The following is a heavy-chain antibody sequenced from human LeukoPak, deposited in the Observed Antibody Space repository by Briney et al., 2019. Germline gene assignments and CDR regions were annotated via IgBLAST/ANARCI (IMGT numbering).Heavy chain of an antibody. D-gene: IGHD1-26*01. CDR3: ASLVGATTGFDY. CDR2: IIPIFGTA. Sequence: SVKVSCKASGYTFIRYYMHWVRQAPGQGLEWMGGIIPIFGTANYAQKFQGRVTITADESTSTAYMELSSLRSEDTAVYYCASLVGATTGFDYWGQGTLVTVSS. V-gene: IGHV1-69*13. CDR1: GYTFIRYY. J-gene: IGHJ4*02.